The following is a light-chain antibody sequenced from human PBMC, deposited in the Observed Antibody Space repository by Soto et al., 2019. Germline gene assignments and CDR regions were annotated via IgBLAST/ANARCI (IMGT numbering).Light chain of an antibody. CDR3: QQRSNCPLT. CDR2: DAS. CDR1: QSVSSY. Sequence: EIVLTQSPATLSLSPGERATLSCRASQSVSSYLAWYQQKPGQAPRLLIYDASNRAPGIPARFSGSGSGTDLTLTISSLEPEDFAVYYCQQRSNCPLTFGGGTKVEIK. V-gene: IGKV3-11*01. J-gene: IGKJ4*01.